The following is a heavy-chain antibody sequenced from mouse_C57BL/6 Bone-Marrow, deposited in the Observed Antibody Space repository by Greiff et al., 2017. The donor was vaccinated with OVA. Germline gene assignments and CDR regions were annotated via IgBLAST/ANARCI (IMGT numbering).Heavy chain of an antibody. V-gene: IGHV1-81*01. CDR3: ARWVIYGSSYEYFDV. CDR2: IYPRSGNT. D-gene: IGHD1-1*01. J-gene: IGHJ1*03. CDR1: GYTFTSYG. Sequence: QVQLQQSGAELARPGASVKLSCKASGYTFTSYGISWVKQRTGQGLEWIGEIYPRSGNTYYNEKFKGKATLTADKSSSTAYMELRSLTSEDSAVYFCARWVIYGSSYEYFDVWGTGTTVTVSS.